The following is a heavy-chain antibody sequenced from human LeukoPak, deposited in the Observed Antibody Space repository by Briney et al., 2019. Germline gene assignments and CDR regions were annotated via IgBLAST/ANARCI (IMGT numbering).Heavy chain of an antibody. CDR2: INPSGGST. CDR1: GYTFTSYY. V-gene: IGHV1-46*01. Sequence: ASVKVSCKASGYTFTSYYMHWVRQAPGQGLEWMGIINPSGGSTSYAQKFQGRVTMTRDMSTSTVYMELSSLRSEDTAVYYCARGDFWSGYYPYYYYYYMDVWGKGTTVTVSS. J-gene: IGHJ6*03. CDR3: ARGDFWSGYYPYYYYYYMDV. D-gene: IGHD3-3*01.